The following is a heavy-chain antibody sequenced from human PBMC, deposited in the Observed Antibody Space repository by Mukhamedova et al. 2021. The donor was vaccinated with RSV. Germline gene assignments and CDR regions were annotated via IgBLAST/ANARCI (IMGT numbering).Heavy chain of an antibody. V-gene: IGHV1-58*01. CDR2: IVVGSGNT. J-gene: IGHJ4*02. CDR3: AADLLYYYGSGSYAD. D-gene: IGHD3-10*01. Sequence: IGWIVVGSGNTNYAQKFQERVTITRDMSTSTAYMELSSLRSEDTAVYYCAADLLYYYGSGSYADWGQGTLVTVSS.